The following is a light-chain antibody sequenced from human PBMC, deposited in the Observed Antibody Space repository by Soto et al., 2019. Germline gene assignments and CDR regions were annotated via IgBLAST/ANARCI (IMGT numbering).Light chain of an antibody. CDR3: CSYAGSSTLL. CDR2: EDN. V-gene: IGLV2-23*01. J-gene: IGLJ3*02. Sequence: QSVLTQPASVSGSPGQSITISCIGTSSDVGSYNLVSWYQQHPGKAPKVLIYEDNKRPSGASDHFSGSKSGNTASLTISGLQAEDEADYFCCSYAGSSTLLFGGGTKLTVL. CDR1: SSDVGSYNL.